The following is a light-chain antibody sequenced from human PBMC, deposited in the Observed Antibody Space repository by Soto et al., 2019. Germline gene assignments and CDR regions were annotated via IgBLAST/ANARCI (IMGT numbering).Light chain of an antibody. CDR2: GAS. J-gene: IGKJ4*01. CDR3: QQYNNWPLT. CDR1: QSVTSK. Sequence: EIVMTQSPATLSVSLGERVTLSCRASQSVTSKLAWFQQKPGQSPILLIYGASTRATGIPARFSGSGSGTEFTLTISTLQSEDFAVYYCQQYNNWPLTFGGGTKVDIK. V-gene: IGKV3-15*01.